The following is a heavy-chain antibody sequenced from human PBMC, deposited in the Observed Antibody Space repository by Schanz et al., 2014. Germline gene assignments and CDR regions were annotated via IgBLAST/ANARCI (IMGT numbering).Heavy chain of an antibody. CDR3: ASSGAGYSSSWDFDY. Sequence: QVQLVQSGAEVKKPGSSMKVSCKASGGTFSTYPINWLRQAPGQGLEWMGSIIPIHGIVNYAQRFQDRVRITADKSTSTAYMELSSLRSDDTAVYYCASSGAGYSSSWDFDYWGQGTLVTVSS. CDR1: GGTFSTYP. CDR2: IIPIHGIV. V-gene: IGHV1-69*02. J-gene: IGHJ4*02. D-gene: IGHD6-13*01.